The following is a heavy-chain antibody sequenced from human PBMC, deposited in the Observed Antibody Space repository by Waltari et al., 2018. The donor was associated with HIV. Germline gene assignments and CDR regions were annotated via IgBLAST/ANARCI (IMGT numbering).Heavy chain of an antibody. J-gene: IGHJ3*02. CDR1: GYNFTSYL. D-gene: IGHD4-4*01. V-gene: IGHV5-51*01. Sequence: EVQMVQSGPEVKKPGESLKISCKGSGYNFTSYLIAWVRRMPGKGLDGMGRRDACDAYTRYSPAFQGRVTISADKSMRSAYLQWRSLKASDTAIYYCARLRVAMAVLGTTNPFDIWGQGTMVTVSS. CDR3: ARLRVAMAVLGTTNPFDI. CDR2: RDACDAYT.